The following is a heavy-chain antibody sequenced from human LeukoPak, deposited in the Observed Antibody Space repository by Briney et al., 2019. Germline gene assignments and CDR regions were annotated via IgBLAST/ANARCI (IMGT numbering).Heavy chain of an antibody. CDR2: IYTSGST. Sequence: KPSETLSLTCTVSGGSISSYYWSWIRQPAGKGLEWIGRIYTSGSTNYNPSLKSRVTMSVDTSKNQFSLKLSSVTAADTAVYYCARGPHYYGSGSYVMDYWGQGTLVTVSS. J-gene: IGHJ4*02. CDR1: GGSISSYY. V-gene: IGHV4-4*07. D-gene: IGHD3-10*01. CDR3: ARGPHYYGSGSYVMDY.